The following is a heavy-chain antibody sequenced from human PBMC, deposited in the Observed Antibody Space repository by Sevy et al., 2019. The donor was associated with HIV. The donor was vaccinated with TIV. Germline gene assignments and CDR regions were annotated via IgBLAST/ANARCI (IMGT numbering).Heavy chain of an antibody. CDR3: ARERDLGYCSGGSCSYYYYGMDV. Sequence: GGSLRLSCAASGFTFSDYYMSWIRQAPGKGLEWVSYISSSGSTIYYADSGKGRFTISRDNAKNSLYLQMNSLRAEDTAVYYCARERDLGYCSGGSCSYYYYGMDVWGQGTTVTVSS. CDR1: GFTFSDYY. V-gene: IGHV3-11*01. J-gene: IGHJ6*02. D-gene: IGHD2-15*01. CDR2: ISSSGSTI.